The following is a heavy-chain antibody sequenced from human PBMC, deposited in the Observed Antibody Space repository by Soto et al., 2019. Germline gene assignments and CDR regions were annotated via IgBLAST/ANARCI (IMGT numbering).Heavy chain of an antibody. CDR3: ARQPCSSTSCDKKGDFDY. J-gene: IGHJ4*02. CDR1: GGSISSYY. D-gene: IGHD2-2*01. V-gene: IGHV4-59*08. CDR2: IYYSGTT. Sequence: QVQLQESGPGLVKPSETLSLTCTVSGGSISSYYWNWIRQPPGKGLEWIGYIYYSGTTNYNPSLTSRVTISVDSSKNQFSLKLSSVTAADTAVYYCARQPCSSTSCDKKGDFDYWGQGTLVTVSS.